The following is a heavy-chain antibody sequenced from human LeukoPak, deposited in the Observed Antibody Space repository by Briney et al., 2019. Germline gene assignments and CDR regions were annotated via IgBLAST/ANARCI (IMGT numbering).Heavy chain of an antibody. J-gene: IGHJ4*02. V-gene: IGHV5-51*01. D-gene: IGHD5-18*01. CDR1: GFTFISYW. CDR2: IDPSDSEP. Sequence: GEALQISCKASGFTFISYWIGWVRQLPGKGLEWMGIIDPSDSEPRYTPSFQGQVTISSDKSLSTAYLQWNSLKASDTAMYYCARQTAMGRSGDYWGQGTLVTVSS. CDR3: ARQTAMGRSGDY.